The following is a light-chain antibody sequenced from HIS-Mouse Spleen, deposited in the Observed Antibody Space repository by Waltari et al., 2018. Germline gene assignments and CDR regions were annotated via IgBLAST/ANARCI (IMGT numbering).Light chain of an antibody. CDR1: SSDVGSYNL. V-gene: IGLV2-23*03. Sequence: QSALTQPASVSGSPGQSITISCTGTSSDVGSYNLVSWYQQHPGKAPKLMIYEGSKRPSGVSNGFSGSKSGNTASLTISGLQAEDEADYYCCSYAGSSTFVVVFGGGTKLTVL. J-gene: IGLJ2*01. CDR2: EGS. CDR3: CSYAGSSTFVVV.